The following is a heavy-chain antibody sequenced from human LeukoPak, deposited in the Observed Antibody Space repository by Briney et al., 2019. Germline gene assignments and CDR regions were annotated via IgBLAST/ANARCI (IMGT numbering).Heavy chain of an antibody. CDR1: GGSISSYY. D-gene: IGHD3-9*01. CDR2: IYYSGST. V-gene: IGHV4-59*01. J-gene: IGHJ4*02. CDR3: ARDRYFDL. Sequence: SETLSLTCTVSGGSISSYYWSWIRQPPGKGLEWIGYIYYSGSTNYNPSLKSRVTISVDTSKNQFSLKLSSVTAADTAMYYCARDRYFDLWGQGTLVTVSS.